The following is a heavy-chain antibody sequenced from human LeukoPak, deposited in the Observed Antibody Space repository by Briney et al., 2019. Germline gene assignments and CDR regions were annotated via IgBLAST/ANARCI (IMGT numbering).Heavy chain of an antibody. D-gene: IGHD5-18*01. CDR1: GFTFSNYG. J-gene: IGHJ4*02. CDR3: ARSGYTYGWDY. Sequence: GGSLRLSCVASGFTFSNYGMHWVRQAPGKGLEWVAVLWYDGSNKYYADSVKGRFTISRDNSKNTQYLQMNSLRAEDTAVYYCARSGYTYGWDYWGQGTLVTVSS. CDR2: LWYDGSNK. V-gene: IGHV3-33*01.